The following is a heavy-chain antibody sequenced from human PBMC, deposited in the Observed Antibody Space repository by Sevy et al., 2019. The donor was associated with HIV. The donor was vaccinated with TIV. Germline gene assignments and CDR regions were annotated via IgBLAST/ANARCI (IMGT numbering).Heavy chain of an antibody. CDR3: ASYGSGRRSLDY. D-gene: IGHD3-10*01. CDR2: IYYSGTT. Sequence: SETLSLNCTVSGGSIISYYWSWIRQPPGKGLEWIGYIYYSGTTNYNPSLKSRVSISVDTSTNQLSLKVNPVTAADTAVYYCASYGSGRRSLDYWGQGTLVTVSS. V-gene: IGHV4-59*01. J-gene: IGHJ4*02. CDR1: GGSIISYY.